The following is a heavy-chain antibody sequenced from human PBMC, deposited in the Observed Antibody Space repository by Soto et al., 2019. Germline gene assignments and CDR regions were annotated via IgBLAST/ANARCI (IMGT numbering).Heavy chain of an antibody. CDR3: AKDRYYDSLTVYDYYHYAMDV. V-gene: IGHV3-23*01. CDR1: GFTFSSYA. Sequence: DVQLLESGGGLIQPGGSLRVSCAASGFTFSSYAMNWVRQAPGKGLEWVSVISGSGGITYYADSVKGRFIISRDNSKNTLYLQMNRLRAEDTAVYFCAKDRYYDSLTVYDYYHYAMDVWGQGTTVTVSS. J-gene: IGHJ6*02. CDR2: ISGSGGIT. D-gene: IGHD3-9*01.